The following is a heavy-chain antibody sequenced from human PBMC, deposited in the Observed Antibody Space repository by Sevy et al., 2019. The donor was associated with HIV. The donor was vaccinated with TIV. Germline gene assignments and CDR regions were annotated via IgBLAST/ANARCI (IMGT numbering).Heavy chain of an antibody. CDR1: GGSISSGTYY. J-gene: IGHJ4*02. CDR3: ARGGGNSEWGYYFDF. Sequence: SETLSLTCTVSGGSISSGTYYWGWIRQPPGKGLEWIGNIYYGGTSYYNPSLKSLVTISVDTSKNQFSLNLRSVTAADTAVVYCARGGGNSEWGYYFDFWGQGTLVTVSS. V-gene: IGHV4-39*01. CDR2: IYYGGTS. D-gene: IGHD2-21*02.